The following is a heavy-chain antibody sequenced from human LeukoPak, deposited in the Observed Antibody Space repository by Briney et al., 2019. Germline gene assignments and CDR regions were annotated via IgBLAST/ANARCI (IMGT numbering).Heavy chain of an antibody. CDR3: ATTADSSGYYFRGPDAFDI. V-gene: IGHV1-46*01. CDR2: INPSGGST. Sequence: ASVKVSCKASGYTFTSYYMHWVRQAPGQGLEWMGIINPSGGSTSYAQKFQGRVTMTTDTSTSTAYMELRSLRSDDTAVYYCATTADSSGYYFRGPDAFDIWGQGTMVTVSS. CDR1: GYTFTSYY. D-gene: IGHD3-22*01. J-gene: IGHJ3*02.